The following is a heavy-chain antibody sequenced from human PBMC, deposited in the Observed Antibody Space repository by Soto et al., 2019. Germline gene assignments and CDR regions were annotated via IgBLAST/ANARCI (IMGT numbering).Heavy chain of an antibody. CDR2: IWYDGSNK. V-gene: IGHV3-33*01. CDR1: GFTFSTYG. J-gene: IGHJ4*02. CDR3: ARDWGSYCGGACYLDY. D-gene: IGHD2-21*02. Sequence: QVQLVESGGGVVQPGRSLRLSCAASGFTFSTYGMHWVRQAPGKGLEWVAVIWYDGSNKYYADSVKGRFTISRDNSKNTLYLQMHSLRAEDTAVYYCARDWGSYCGGACYLDYWGQGTLVTVSS.